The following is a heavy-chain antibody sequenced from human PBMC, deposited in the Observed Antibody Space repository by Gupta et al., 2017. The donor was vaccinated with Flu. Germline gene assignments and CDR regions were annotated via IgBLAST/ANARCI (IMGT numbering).Heavy chain of an antibody. CDR2: INHSGST. Sequence: QVQLQQWGAGLLKPSETLSLTCAVYGGSFSGYYWSWIRQPPGKGLEWIGEINHSGSTNYNPSLKSRVTISVDTSKNQFSLKLSSVTAADTAVYYCARTTINSSGWYFNGYWGQGTLVTVSS. CDR1: GGSFSGYY. V-gene: IGHV4-34*01. CDR3: ARTTINSSGWYFNGY. J-gene: IGHJ4*02. D-gene: IGHD6-19*01.